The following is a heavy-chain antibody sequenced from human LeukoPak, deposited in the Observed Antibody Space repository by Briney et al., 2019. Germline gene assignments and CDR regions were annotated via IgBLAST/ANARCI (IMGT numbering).Heavy chain of an antibody. V-gene: IGHV1-18*01. CDR1: GYTFTSYG. CDR2: ISAYNGNT. J-gene: IGHJ4*02. CDR3: ARDRVGRLRFLEWLLPPDY. Sequence: GASVKVSCKASGYTFTSYGISWVRQAPGQGLEWMGWISAYNGNTNYAQKLQGRVTMTTDTSTSTAYMELRSLRSDDTAVYYCARDRVGRLRFLEWLLPPDYWGQGTLVTVSS. D-gene: IGHD3-3*01.